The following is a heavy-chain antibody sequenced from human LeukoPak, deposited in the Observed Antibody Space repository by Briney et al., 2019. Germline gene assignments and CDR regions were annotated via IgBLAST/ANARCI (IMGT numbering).Heavy chain of an antibody. J-gene: IGHJ4*02. CDR3: ARAYVSFHDILTGYYHFDY. CDR2: ISAYNGNT. CDR1: GCTFTGCS. D-gene: IGHD3-9*01. Sequence: AAVRVSCKDAGCTFTGCSISWVRQAPGQGLEWMGWISAYNGNTNYAQKLQGRVTMTTDTSTSTAYMELRSLRSDDTAVYYCARAYVSFHDILTGYYHFDYWGQGTLVTVSS. V-gene: IGHV1-18*04.